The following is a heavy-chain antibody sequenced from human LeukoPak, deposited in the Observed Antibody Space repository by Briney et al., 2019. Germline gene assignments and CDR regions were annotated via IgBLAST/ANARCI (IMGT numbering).Heavy chain of an antibody. D-gene: IGHD3-3*01. CDR2: ISGSGGST. Sequence: PGGSLRLSCAASGSTFSSYAMSWVRQAPGKGLEWVSAISGSGGSTYYADSVKGRFTISRDNSKNTLYLQMNSLRAEDTAVYYCAKEPLKDYDFWSGYPYWGQGTLVTVSS. J-gene: IGHJ4*02. CDR1: GSTFSSYA. V-gene: IGHV3-23*01. CDR3: AKEPLKDYDFWSGYPY.